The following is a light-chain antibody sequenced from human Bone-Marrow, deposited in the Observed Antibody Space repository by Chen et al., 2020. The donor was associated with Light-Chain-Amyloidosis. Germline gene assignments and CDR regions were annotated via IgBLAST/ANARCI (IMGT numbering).Light chain of an antibody. CDR1: QSVLHSPNNKNY. CDR2: WAS. J-gene: IGKJ1*01. Sequence: DIAMTQSPASLAVSLGERATINCKSSQSVLHSPNNKNYLAWYQQKPGQPPKLLIYWASTRESGVPDRFSGSGSGTDFTLTISSLQAEDVAVYYCHQYCSTPRTFGQGTKVEIK. V-gene: IGKV4-1*01. CDR3: HQYCSTPRT.